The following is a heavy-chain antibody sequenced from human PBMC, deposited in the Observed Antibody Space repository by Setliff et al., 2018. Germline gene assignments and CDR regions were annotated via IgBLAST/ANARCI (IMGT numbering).Heavy chain of an antibody. CDR3: ARALYGYSYGYDF. Sequence: LRLSCAASGFTFSYYGIHWVRQAPGKGLEWVSYSSSGGNIIKYADSVKGRFTISRDTAKNSLYLQMNGLRAEDTGVYYCARALYGYSYGYDFWGQGTPVTVSS. CDR1: GFTFSYYG. J-gene: IGHJ4*02. V-gene: IGHV3-48*01. D-gene: IGHD5-18*01. CDR2: SSSGGNII.